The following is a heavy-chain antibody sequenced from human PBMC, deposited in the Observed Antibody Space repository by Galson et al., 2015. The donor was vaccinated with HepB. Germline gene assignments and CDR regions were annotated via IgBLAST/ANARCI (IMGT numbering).Heavy chain of an antibody. D-gene: IGHD1-26*01. J-gene: IGHJ5*02. V-gene: IGHV3-23*01. CDR3: AKDRGSYFPMGGFFDP. Sequence: SLRLSCAASGFTFSSYAMSWVRQAPGKGLEWVSAISGSGGSTYYADSVKGRFTISRDNSKNTLYLQMNSLRAEDTAVYYCAKDRGSYFPMGGFFDPWGQGTLVTVSS. CDR1: GFTFSSYA. CDR2: ISGSGGST.